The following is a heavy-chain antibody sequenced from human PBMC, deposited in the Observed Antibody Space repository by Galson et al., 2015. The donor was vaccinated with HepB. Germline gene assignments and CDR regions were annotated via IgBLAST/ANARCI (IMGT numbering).Heavy chain of an antibody. D-gene: IGHD3-22*01. J-gene: IGHJ4*02. V-gene: IGHV1-3*01. CDR3: ARERGGFYYLDY. Sequence: SVKVSCKASGYSFTSFAIHWVRQAPGQGLEWMGWVNPGNGKTKYSQKFQGRLSITRDTSATTAYMELSSLRSEDTAVYYCARERGGFYYLDYWGQGTLVTVSS. CDR1: GYSFTSFA. CDR2: VNPGNGKT.